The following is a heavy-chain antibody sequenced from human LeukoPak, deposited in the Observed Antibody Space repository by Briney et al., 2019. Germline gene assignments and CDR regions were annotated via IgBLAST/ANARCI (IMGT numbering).Heavy chain of an antibody. D-gene: IGHD1-26*01. CDR2: ISYEGSNK. V-gene: IGHV3-30*18. CDR3: AKDHSGSYYGPFDS. J-gene: IGHJ4*02. Sequence: GGSLRLSCAASGFSFSSFGMHWVRQAPGKGLEWVAVISYEGSNKYYATSVKGRFTISRDNFKNTLDLQMNSLTAEDTAVYYRAKDHSGSYYGPFDSWGQGTLVTVSA. CDR1: GFSFSSFG.